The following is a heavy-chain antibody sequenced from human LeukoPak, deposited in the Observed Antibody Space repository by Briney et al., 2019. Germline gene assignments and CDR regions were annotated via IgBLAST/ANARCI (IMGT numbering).Heavy chain of an antibody. D-gene: IGHD2-2*01. CDR1: GFTFSSYW. CDR2: IKQDGSEK. Sequence: GGSLRLSCAASGFTFSSYWMSWVRQAPGKGLDWVANIKQDGSEKYYVDSVKGRFTISRDNAKNSLYLQMNSLRAEDTAVYYCARAVDCSSTSCYGGDDYWGQGTLVTVSS. V-gene: IGHV3-7*01. CDR3: ARAVDCSSTSCYGGDDY. J-gene: IGHJ4*02.